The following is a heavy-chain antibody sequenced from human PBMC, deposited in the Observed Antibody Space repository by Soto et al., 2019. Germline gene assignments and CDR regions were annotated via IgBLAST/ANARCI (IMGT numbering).Heavy chain of an antibody. Sequence: HPGGSLRLSCSASGFTFSSYAMHWVRQAPGKGLEYVSAISSNGGSTYYADSVKGRFTISRDNSKNTLYLQMSSLRAEDTAVYYFLKDDYDILPGYYFPFAYWVQGTLVTVSP. CDR3: LKDDYDILPGYYFPFAY. CDR2: ISSNGGST. J-gene: IGHJ4*02. V-gene: IGHV3-64D*08. CDR1: GFTFSSYA. D-gene: IGHD3-9*01.